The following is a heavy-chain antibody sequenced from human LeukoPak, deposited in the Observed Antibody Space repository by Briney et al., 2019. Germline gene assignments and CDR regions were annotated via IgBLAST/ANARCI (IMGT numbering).Heavy chain of an antibody. V-gene: IGHV1-18*01. J-gene: IGHJ3*02. D-gene: IGHD6-13*01. CDR2: ISAYNGNT. CDR3: AREVAAAGTVAFDI. Sequence: GASVNVSCKASGYTFTSYGISWVRQAPGQGLEWMGWISAYNGNTNYAQKLQGRVTMTTDTSTSTAYMELRSLRSDDTAVYYCAREVAAAGTVAFDIWGQGTMVTVSS. CDR1: GYTFTSYG.